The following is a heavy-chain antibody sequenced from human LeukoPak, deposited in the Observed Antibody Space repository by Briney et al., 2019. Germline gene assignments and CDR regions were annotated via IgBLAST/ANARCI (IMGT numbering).Heavy chain of an antibody. CDR2: IIPIFGTA. V-gene: IGHV1-69*05. J-gene: IGHJ5*02. D-gene: IGHD5-18*01. CDR3: AREGRGYSYGQVESWFDP. Sequence: GASVKVSCKASGYTFTSYYMHWVRQAPGQGLEWMGRIIPIFGTANYAQKFQGRVTITTDESTSTAYMELSSLRSEDTAVYYCAREGRGYSYGQVESWFDPWGQGTLVTVSS. CDR1: GYTFTSYY.